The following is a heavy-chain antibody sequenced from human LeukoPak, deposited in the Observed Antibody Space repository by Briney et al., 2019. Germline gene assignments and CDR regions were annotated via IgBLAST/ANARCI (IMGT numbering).Heavy chain of an antibody. Sequence: GGSLRLSCAASGFILSSYAMNWVRQAPGKGLEWVSALGSSTVNTYYADSVKGRFTISRDNSKNTLYLQMNSLRAEDTAVYYCVKSTGWYSSSWYLTQWGQGTLVTVSS. CDR1: GFILSSYA. CDR2: LGSSTVNT. D-gene: IGHD6-13*01. J-gene: IGHJ4*02. CDR3: VKSTGWYSSSWYLTQ. V-gene: IGHV3-23*01.